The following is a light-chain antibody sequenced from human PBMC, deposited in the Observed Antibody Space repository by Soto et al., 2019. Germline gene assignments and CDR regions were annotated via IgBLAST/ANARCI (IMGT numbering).Light chain of an antibody. V-gene: IGKV1-5*01. Sequence: IQMTQSPSTLSASVGDRVTITCRASQSISSWLAWYQRKPGRAPNLLIYDASSLQSGVPSTFSGSGSGTEFTLTISSLQPGDFATYYCQQYNSYPWTFGQGTKVDI. CDR1: QSISSW. CDR3: QQYNSYPWT. J-gene: IGKJ1*01. CDR2: DAS.